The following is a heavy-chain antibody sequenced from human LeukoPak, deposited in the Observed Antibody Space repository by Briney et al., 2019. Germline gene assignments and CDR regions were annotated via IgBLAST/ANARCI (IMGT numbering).Heavy chain of an antibody. D-gene: IGHD6-19*01. CDR2: ISSSGSYI. Sequence: GGSLRLSCEVSGFTFRIYGMNWVRQAPGKGLEWVSSISSSGSYIYYADSVKGRFTISRDNAKISLYLQMNNLRAEDTAVYYCARSPGSAWYADYWGRGTLVTVSS. J-gene: IGHJ4*02. CDR3: ARSPGSAWYADY. V-gene: IGHV3-21*01. CDR1: GFTFRIYG.